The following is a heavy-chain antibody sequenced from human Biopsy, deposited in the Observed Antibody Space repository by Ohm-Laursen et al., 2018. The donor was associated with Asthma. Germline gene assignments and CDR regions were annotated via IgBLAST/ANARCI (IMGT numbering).Heavy chain of an antibody. V-gene: IGHV3-30*18. D-gene: IGHD6-13*01. J-gene: IGHJ4*02. CDR2: ISHDGTTE. Sequence: SLRLSCAASGFTFSSYGMNWVRQAPGKGLEWVAIISHDGTTEYCADSVKGRFTISRDNSRDTVSLQMNSLRADDTAVYYCAKGWYFDSWGQGTQITVSS. CDR3: AKGWYFDS. CDR1: GFTFSSYG.